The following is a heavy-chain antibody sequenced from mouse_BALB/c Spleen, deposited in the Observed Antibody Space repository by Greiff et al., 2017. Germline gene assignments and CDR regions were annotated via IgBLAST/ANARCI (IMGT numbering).Heavy chain of an antibody. CDR1: GFTFSSYA. V-gene: IGHV5-9-4*01. CDR2: ISSGGSYT. Sequence: EVKVVESGGGLVKPGGSLKLSCAASGFTFSSYAMSWVRQSPEKRLEWVAEISSGGSYTYYPDTVTGRFTISRDNAKNTLYLEMSSLRSEDTAMYYCARAGGYDGHFAMDYWGQGTSVTVSS. J-gene: IGHJ4*01. D-gene: IGHD2-2*01. CDR3: ARAGGYDGHFAMDY.